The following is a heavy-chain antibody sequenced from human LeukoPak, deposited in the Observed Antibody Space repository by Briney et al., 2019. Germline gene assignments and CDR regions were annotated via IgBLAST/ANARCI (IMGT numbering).Heavy chain of an antibody. CDR1: GFTVSSNY. V-gene: IGHV3-66*01. J-gene: IGHJ3*02. D-gene: IGHD3-22*01. Sequence: GGSLRLSCAASGFTVSSNYMSWVRQAPGKGLEWVSVIYLGGSTYYAGYVKGRFTISRDNSKNTLYLQMNSLGAEDTAVYYCAKDRRPTYYSDSSGYYFRDAFDIWGQGTMVTVSS. CDR2: IYLGGST. CDR3: AKDRRPTYYSDSSGYYFRDAFDI.